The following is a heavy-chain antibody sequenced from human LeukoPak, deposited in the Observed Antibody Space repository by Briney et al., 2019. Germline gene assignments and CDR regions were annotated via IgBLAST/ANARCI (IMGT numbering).Heavy chain of an antibody. D-gene: IGHD3-10*02. CDR3: AELGITMIGGV. CDR2: IRYDGNKI. CDR1: GFPFSGYG. V-gene: IGHV3-30*02. Sequence: GGSLRLSCTASGFPFSGYGMHWVRQAPGKGLEWVAFIRYDGNKIHYADSVKGRFTISRDNAKNSLYLQMNSLRAEDTAVYYCAELGITMIGGVWGKGTTVIISS. J-gene: IGHJ6*04.